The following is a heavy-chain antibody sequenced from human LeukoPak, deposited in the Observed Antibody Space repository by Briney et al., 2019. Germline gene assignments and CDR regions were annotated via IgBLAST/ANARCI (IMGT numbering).Heavy chain of an antibody. J-gene: IGHJ5*02. CDR1: GGSISSGSYY. D-gene: IGHD6-6*01. Sequence: PPQTLSLTCTVSGGSISSGSYYWSWIRQPPGKGLEWIGRIYTSGSTNYNPSLKSRVTISVDTSKNPFSLKLSSVTAADTAVYYCARAPRAENWFDPWGQGTLVTVSS. CDR2: IYTSGST. CDR3: ARAPRAENWFDP. V-gene: IGHV4-61*02.